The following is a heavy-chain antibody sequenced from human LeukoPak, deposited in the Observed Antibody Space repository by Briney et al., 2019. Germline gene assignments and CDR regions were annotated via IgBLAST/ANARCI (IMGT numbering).Heavy chain of an antibody. J-gene: IGHJ6*03. D-gene: IGHD3-3*01. CDR3: ARTPYDFWSGYLLYYMDV. V-gene: IGHV4-39*01. CDR1: GGSISSNNYY. CDR2: IYFTGST. Sequence: PSETLSLTCTVSGGSISSNNYYWGWIRQPPGKGLEWIGNIYFTGSTNYSPSLKSRVTISVDTSNNQFSLKLSSVTAADTAVYYCARTPYDFWSGYLLYYMDVWGKGTTVTVSS.